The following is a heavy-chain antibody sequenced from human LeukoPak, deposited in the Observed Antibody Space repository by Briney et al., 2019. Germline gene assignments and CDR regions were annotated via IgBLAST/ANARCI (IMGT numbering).Heavy chain of an antibody. D-gene: IGHD6-19*01. CDR3: AKKGYSNGWRDSYYFDC. J-gene: IGHJ4*02. V-gene: IGHV3-30*18. CDR1: GFTFSIYA. Sequence: GGSLRLSCAVSGFTFSIYAMHWVRQAPGQGLEWVAAISDDGKNIHYADSAKGRFTISRDNSTLYLQMNSLRAEDTAVYYCAKKGYSNGWRDSYYFDCWGQGTLVTVSS. CDR2: ISDDGKNI.